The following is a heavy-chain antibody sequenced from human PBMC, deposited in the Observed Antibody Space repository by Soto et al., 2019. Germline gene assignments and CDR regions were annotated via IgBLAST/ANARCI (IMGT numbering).Heavy chain of an antibody. V-gene: IGHV3-23*01. J-gene: IGHJ4*02. CDR2: ISGSGGST. Sequence: GGSLRLSCAASGFTFSSYAMSWVRQAPGKGLEWVSAISGSGGSTYYSDSVKGRFTISRDNSKNTLYLQMNSLRAEDTAVYYCAKYRTGMPNHFDYWGQGTLVTVSS. D-gene: IGHD3-9*01. CDR3: AKYRTGMPNHFDY. CDR1: GFTFSSYA.